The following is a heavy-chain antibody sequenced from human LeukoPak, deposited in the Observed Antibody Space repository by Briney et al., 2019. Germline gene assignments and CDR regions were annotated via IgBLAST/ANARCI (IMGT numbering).Heavy chain of an antibody. Sequence: GGSLRLSCAPAGSTFGIYPITWLRQGPGKGLDWVSAIRPDGDRTYYANSVRGRFTISRDNSKDTVYLQINGLRVEDTAIYYCAREQSGTRGWYTVDYWGQGTLVTVSS. CDR3: AREQSGTRGWYTVDY. J-gene: IGHJ4*02. D-gene: IGHD6-19*01. CDR2: IRPDGDRT. V-gene: IGHV3-23*01. CDR1: GSTFGIYP.